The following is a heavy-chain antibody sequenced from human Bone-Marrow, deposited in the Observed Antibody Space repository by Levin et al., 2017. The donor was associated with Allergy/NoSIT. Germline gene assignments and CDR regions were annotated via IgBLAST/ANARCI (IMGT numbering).Heavy chain of an antibody. Sequence: GESLKISCVASGIIVTTQYMTWVRQAPGKGLEWVSVIYAGGSTIYADSVKGRFTISRDKSTNTVFLQMNTLRAEDAAVYYCAVSELVGVTAGFDIWGQGTMVTVS. CDR1: GIIVTTQY. D-gene: IGHD1-26*01. CDR2: IYAGGST. CDR3: AVSELVGVTAGFDI. V-gene: IGHV3-53*01. J-gene: IGHJ3*02.